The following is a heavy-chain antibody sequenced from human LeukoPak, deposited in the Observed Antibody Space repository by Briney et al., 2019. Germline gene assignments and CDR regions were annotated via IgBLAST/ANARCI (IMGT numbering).Heavy chain of an antibody. CDR3: ARGGGSLNSNFDY. CDR2: INAGNGNT. D-gene: IGHD1-26*01. CDR1: GYTFTSYA. J-gene: IGHJ4*02. Sequence: ASVKVSCKASGYTFTSYAMHWVRQAPGQRLEWMGWINAGNGNTKYSQKFQGRVTITADESTSTAYMELSSLRSEDTAVYYCARGGGSLNSNFDYWGQGTLVTVSS. V-gene: IGHV1-3*01.